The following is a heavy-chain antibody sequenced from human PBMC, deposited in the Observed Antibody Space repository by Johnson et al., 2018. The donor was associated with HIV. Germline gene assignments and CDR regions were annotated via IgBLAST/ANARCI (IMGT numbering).Heavy chain of an antibody. CDR3: ARDCGGACFSYWRNAFDI. J-gene: IGHJ3*02. V-gene: IGHV3-66*03. Sequence: VQLVESGGGLIQPGGSMRLSCAASGFTVSSNYMSWVRQAPGKGLEWVSGIFGGDTTYYADSVKGRFIISRDNSKNTLYLQMTSLRAEDTAVYYCARDCGGACFSYWRNAFDIWGQGTLVTVSS. CDR1: GFTVSSNY. D-gene: IGHD2-21*01. CDR2: IFGGDTT.